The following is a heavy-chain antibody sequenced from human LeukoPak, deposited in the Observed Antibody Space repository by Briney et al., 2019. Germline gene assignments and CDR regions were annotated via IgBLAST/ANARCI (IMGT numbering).Heavy chain of an antibody. D-gene: IGHD3-10*01. CDR3: ARDRGLPRFWFDP. CDR1: GYSISSGYY. Sequence: SETLSLTCTVSGYSISSGYYWGWIRQPPGKGLEWIGSIYYSGSTYYNPSLKSRVTISVDTSKNQFSLKLSSVTAADTAVYYCARDRGLPRFWFDPWGQGTLVTVSS. J-gene: IGHJ5*02. V-gene: IGHV4-38-2*02. CDR2: IYYSGST.